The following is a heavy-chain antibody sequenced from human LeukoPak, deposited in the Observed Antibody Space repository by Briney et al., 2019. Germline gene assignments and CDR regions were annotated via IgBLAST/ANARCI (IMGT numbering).Heavy chain of an antibody. Sequence: SETLSLTCTVSGGSISSYFWTWIRQPPGKGLEWIGSIYYSGSTYYNPSLKSRVTISVDTSKNQFSLKLSSVTAADTAVYYCATRDSSSWYGGDYWGQGTLVTVSS. J-gene: IGHJ4*02. D-gene: IGHD6-13*01. CDR3: ATRDSSSWYGGDY. CDR1: GGSISSYF. CDR2: IYYSGST. V-gene: IGHV4-59*05.